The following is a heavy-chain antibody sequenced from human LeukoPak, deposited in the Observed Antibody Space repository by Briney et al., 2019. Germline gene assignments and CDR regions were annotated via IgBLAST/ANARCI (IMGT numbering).Heavy chain of an antibody. D-gene: IGHD3-16*02. Sequence: PGRSLRLSCAASGFTFSSYGMHWVRQAPGKGLEWVAVISYDGSNKYYADSVKGRFTISRDNSKNTLYLQMNNLRAEDTAVYYCAKSFLTFGGVIERWFDPWGQGTLVTVSS. CDR1: GFTFSSYG. V-gene: IGHV3-30*18. CDR2: ISYDGSNK. J-gene: IGHJ5*02. CDR3: AKSFLTFGGVIERWFDP.